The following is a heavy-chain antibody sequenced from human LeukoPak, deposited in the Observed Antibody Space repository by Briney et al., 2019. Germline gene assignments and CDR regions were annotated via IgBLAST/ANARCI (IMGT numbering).Heavy chain of an antibody. V-gene: IGHV4-59*12. J-gene: IGHJ2*01. Sequence: SETLSLTCTVSGGSISSYYWSWIRQPPGKGLEWIGNIYYSGSTNYNPSLKSRVTISVDTSKNQFSLKLSSVTAADTAVYYCAGLRYYGRYFDLWGRGTLVTVSS. CDR1: GGSISSYY. CDR2: IYYSGST. D-gene: IGHD3-10*01. CDR3: AGLRYYGRYFDL.